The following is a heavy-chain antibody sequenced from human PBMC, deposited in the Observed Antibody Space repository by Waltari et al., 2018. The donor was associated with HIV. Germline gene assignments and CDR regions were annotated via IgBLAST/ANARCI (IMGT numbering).Heavy chain of an antibody. V-gene: IGHV3-30*18. D-gene: IGHD1-1*01. CDR1: GFIFNNFG. Sequence: QVQLVASGGGVVQPGRSLRLSCSASGFIFNNFGMHWVRQAPGKGLEWVAVISFDGTNKYYADSVKGRFTVSRDKSKNTLFLQMNSLRAEDTALYYCAKDSAGATSYYYYVMDVWGQGTTVTVSS. J-gene: IGHJ6*02. CDR2: ISFDGTNK. CDR3: AKDSAGATSYYYYVMDV.